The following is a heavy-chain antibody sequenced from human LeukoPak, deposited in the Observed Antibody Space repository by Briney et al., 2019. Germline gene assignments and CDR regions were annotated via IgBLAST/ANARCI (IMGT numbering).Heavy chain of an antibody. J-gene: IGHJ4*02. D-gene: IGHD6-13*01. V-gene: IGHV4-34*01. Sequence: SETLSLTCAVYGGSFSGYYWSWIRQPPGKGLEWIGEINHSGSTNYNSSLKSRVTISVDTSKNQFSLKLSSVTAADTAVYYCARHESAATNWGQGTLVTVSS. CDR3: ARHESAATN. CDR2: INHSGST. CDR1: GGSFSGYY.